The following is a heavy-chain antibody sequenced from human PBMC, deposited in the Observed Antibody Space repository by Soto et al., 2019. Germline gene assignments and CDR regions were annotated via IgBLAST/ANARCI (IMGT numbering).Heavy chain of an antibody. D-gene: IGHD2-15*01. CDR1: GFTFSSYS. V-gene: IGHV3-21*01. CDR2: IRSSSSYI. Sequence: EVQLVESGGGLVKPGGSLRLSCAASGFTFSSYSMNWVRQAPGKGLEWVSSIRSSSSYIYYADSVKGRFTISRDNAKNSLYLQMNRLRAEDTAVYYSARDRSGYCSGGSFYPASYYYYGMDVWGQWTTLTVSS. CDR3: ARDRSGYCSGGSFYPASYYYYGMDV. J-gene: IGHJ6*02.